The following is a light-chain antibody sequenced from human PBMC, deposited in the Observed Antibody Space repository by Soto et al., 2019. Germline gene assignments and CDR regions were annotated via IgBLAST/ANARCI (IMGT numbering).Light chain of an antibody. CDR3: SSHTTSSALQV. V-gene: IGLV2-14*01. CDR1: ISDFVIYNY. Sequence: QSVLTQPASVSGSPGQSITISCTGAISDFVIYNYVSWYQQHPGKAPKLMLYGVSNRPSGVSNRFSGSKSGNTASLTISGLQDEDEADYYCSSHTTSSALQVFGTGTKVTVL. CDR2: GVS. J-gene: IGLJ1*01.